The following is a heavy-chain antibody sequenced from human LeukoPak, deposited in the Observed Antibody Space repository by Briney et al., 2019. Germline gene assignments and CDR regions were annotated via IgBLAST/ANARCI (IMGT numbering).Heavy chain of an antibody. D-gene: IGHD3-3*01. Sequence: GGSLRLSCAASGFTFSSYAMHWVRQAPGKGLEWVAVISYDGSNKYYADSVKGRFTISRDNSKNTLYLQMNSLRAEDTAVYYCARVRGDFWSGYSDYWGQGTLVTVSS. CDR3: ARVRGDFWSGYSDY. CDR2: ISYDGSNK. J-gene: IGHJ4*02. V-gene: IGHV3-30-3*01. CDR1: GFTFSSYA.